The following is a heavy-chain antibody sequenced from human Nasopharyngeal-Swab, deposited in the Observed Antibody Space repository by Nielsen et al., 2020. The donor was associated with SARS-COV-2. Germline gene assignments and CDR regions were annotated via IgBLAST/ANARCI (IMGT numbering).Heavy chain of an antibody. Sequence: SCTVSGVSITGQYRSWIRQPPGKGLEWIGYISHNSGTSYNPSLKSRVTMFMDTSKNQFSLRLRSVTAADTAVYYCAKEGATGWFDPWGQGTLVTVSS. V-gene: IGHV4-59*11. CDR3: AKEGATGWFDP. CDR2: ISHNSGT. CDR1: GVSITGQY. J-gene: IGHJ5*02.